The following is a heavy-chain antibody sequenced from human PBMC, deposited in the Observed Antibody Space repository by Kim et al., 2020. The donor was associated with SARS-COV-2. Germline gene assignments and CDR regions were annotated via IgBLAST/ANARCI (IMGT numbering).Heavy chain of an antibody. J-gene: IGHJ3*01. V-gene: IGHV3-53*04. CDR2: IYSGGST. Sequence: GGSLRLSCAASGFTVSDNYMSWVRQAPGKGLEWVSAIYSGGSTYYAGSVKGRFTISGHNSNNTLYLQMNSLRVEDTALYYCARDATGGIYAFHLWGQGTMVTVSS. CDR3: ARDATGGIYAFHL. CDR1: GFTVSDNY. D-gene: IGHD3-10*01.